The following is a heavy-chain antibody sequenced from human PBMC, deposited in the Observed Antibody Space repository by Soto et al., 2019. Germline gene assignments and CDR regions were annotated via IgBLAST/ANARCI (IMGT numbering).Heavy chain of an antibody. V-gene: IGHV4-59*01. CDR3: ARYRREAVAGYTLDN. J-gene: IGHJ4*02. D-gene: IGHD6-13*01. CDR1: GGSISSNY. Sequence: LSLTCTVSGGSISSNYWTWIRQPPGKGLEWIGYVYNSGSTNYNPSLKSRVTISEDTSKSQFSLKVNSMTAADTAVYYCARYRREAVAGYTLDNWGQGILVTVPQ. CDR2: VYNSGST.